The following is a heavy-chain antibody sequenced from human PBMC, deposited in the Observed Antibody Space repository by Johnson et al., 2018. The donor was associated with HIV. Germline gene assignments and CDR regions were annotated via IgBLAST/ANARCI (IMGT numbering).Heavy chain of an antibody. CDR2: IKQDGSEK. J-gene: IGHJ3*02. CDR3: ARERQSSSWYDAFDM. CDR1: GFTFSSYW. D-gene: IGHD6-13*01. Sequence: VQLVESGGGVVQPGGSLRLSCAASGFTFSSYWMSWVRQAPGKGLEWVANIKQDGSEKYYVDSVKGRFTISRDNAKNTLYLQMNSLRAEDTAVYYCARERQSSSWYDAFDMWGQGTMVTVSS. V-gene: IGHV3-7*01.